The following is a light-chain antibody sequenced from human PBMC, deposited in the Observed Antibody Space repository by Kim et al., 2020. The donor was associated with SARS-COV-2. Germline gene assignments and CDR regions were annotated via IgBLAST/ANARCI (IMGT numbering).Light chain of an antibody. V-gene: IGLV1-47*02. J-gene: IGLJ2*01. Sequence: GQSVTISCSGSSSNIGRNYVMWYQQLPGTAPNLLIFTNNQRPSGVPDRFSGSKSGTSASLAISGLRSEDEADYYCATWDDSLSGRVFGGGTQLTVL. CDR2: TNN. CDR1: SSNIGRNY. CDR3: ATWDDSLSGRV.